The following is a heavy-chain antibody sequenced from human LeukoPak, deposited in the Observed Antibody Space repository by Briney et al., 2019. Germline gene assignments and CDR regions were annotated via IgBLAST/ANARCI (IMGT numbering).Heavy chain of an antibody. D-gene: IGHD6-13*01. CDR1: GFTFDDYA. V-gene: IGHV3-9*01. CDR3: AKDDSSSWYTPNWFDP. Sequence: GGSLRLSCAASGFTFDDYAMHWVRHAPGKGLEWVSGISWNSGSIGYADSVKGRFTISRDNAKNSLYLQMNSLRAEDTALYYCAKDDSSSWYTPNWFDPWGQGTLVTVSS. CDR2: ISWNSGSI. J-gene: IGHJ5*02.